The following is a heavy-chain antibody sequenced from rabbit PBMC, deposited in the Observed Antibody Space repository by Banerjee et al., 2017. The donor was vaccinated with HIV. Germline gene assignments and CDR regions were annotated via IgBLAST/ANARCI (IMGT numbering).Heavy chain of an antibody. CDR1: GFSFSSGYW. J-gene: IGHJ4*01. Sequence: QEQLVESGGDLVKPGASLTLTCTASGFSFSSGYWICWARQAPVKGLEWIACIHAGNSGNIHYASWAKGRFTISKTSSTTVTLQMTSLTVADTATYFCARAYGSSNGYYNLWGPGTLVTVS. V-gene: IGHV1S45*01. CDR3: ARAYGSSNGYYNL. D-gene: IGHD1-1*01. CDR2: IHAGNSGNI.